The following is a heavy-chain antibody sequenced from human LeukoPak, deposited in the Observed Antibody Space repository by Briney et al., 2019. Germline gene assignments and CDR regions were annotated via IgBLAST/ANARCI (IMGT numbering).Heavy chain of an antibody. D-gene: IGHD6-13*01. CDR1: GYTFTGYY. J-gene: IGHJ5*02. CDR3: ARDSDRGIAAAALSP. Sequence: ASVKVSCKVSGYTFTGYYMHWVRQAPGQGLEWMGWINPNSGGTNYAQKFQGRVTMTRDTSISTAYMELSRLRSDDTAVYYCARDSDRGIAAAALSPWGQGTLVTVSS. V-gene: IGHV1-2*02. CDR2: INPNSGGT.